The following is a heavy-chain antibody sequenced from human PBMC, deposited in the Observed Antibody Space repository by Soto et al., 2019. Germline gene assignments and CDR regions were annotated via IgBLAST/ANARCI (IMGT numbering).Heavy chain of an antibody. CDR1: GFTFSSYA. J-gene: IGHJ6*02. D-gene: IGHD3-10*01. V-gene: IGHV3-23*01. Sequence: EVQLLESGGGLVQPGGSLRLSCAASGFTFSSYAMSWVRQAPGKGLEWVSAISGSGGSTYYADSVKGRFTISRDNSKNTLYLQMNSLRAEDTAVYYCARFYGSGSLSPFWYYYYGMDVWGQGTTVTVSS. CDR3: ARFYGSGSLSPFWYYYYGMDV. CDR2: ISGSGGST.